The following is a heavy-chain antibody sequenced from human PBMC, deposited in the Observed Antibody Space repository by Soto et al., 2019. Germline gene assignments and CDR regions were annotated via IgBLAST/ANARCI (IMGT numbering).Heavy chain of an antibody. CDR1: GYTFTSYY. CDR3: ARGYSSSWSSGYYYGMDV. V-gene: IGHV1-46*01. Sequence: ASVKVSCKASGYTFTSYYMHWVRQAPGQGLEWMGIINPSGGSTSYAQKFQGRVTMTRDTSTSTVYMELSSLRSEDTAVFYCARGYSSSWSSGYYYGMDVWGQGTTVTVSS. J-gene: IGHJ6*02. CDR2: INPSGGST. D-gene: IGHD6-13*01.